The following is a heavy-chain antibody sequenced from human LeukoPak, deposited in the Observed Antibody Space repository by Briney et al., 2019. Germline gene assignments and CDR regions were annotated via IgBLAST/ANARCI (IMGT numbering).Heavy chain of an antibody. Sequence: GGSLRLSCAASGFTFSSYWMRWVRQAPGKGLVWVSRINSDGSSTSYADSVKGRFTISRDNAKNTLYLQMNSLRAEDTAVYYCARVPTYYDFWSGYYGYGMDVWGQGTTVTVSS. CDR2: INSDGSST. D-gene: IGHD3-3*01. CDR3: ARVPTYYDFWSGYYGYGMDV. V-gene: IGHV3-74*01. J-gene: IGHJ6*02. CDR1: GFTFSSYW.